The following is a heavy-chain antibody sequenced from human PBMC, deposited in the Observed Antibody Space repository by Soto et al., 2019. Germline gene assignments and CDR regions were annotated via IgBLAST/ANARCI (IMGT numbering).Heavy chain of an antibody. Sequence: SETLSLTCTVSGGSISSGGYYWSWIRQHPGKGLDWIGYINYSGSTYYNPSLKSRVTISVDTSKNQFSLKLSSVTAADTAVYYCARGRGQRGYSGYDGSRSLDPWGQGTLVTVSS. J-gene: IGHJ5*02. CDR1: GGSISSGGYY. V-gene: IGHV4-31*03. CDR2: INYSGST. CDR3: ARGRGQRGYSGYDGSRSLDP. D-gene: IGHD5-12*01.